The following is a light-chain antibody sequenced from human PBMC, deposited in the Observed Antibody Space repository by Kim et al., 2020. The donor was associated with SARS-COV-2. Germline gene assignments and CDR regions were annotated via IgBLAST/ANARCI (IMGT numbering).Light chain of an antibody. CDR1: KLGGKY. CDR3: QAWDSSTVV. J-gene: IGLJ2*01. Sequence: SVAPRQAASITRLWEKLGGKYACWYQQKPGQSPVLVIYQDSKRPSGIPERFSGSNSGNTATLTISGTQAMDEADYYCQAWDSSTVVFGGGTQLTVL. V-gene: IGLV3-1*01. CDR2: QDS.